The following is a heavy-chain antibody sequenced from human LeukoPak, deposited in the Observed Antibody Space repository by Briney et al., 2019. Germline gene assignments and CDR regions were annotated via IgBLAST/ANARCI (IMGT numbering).Heavy chain of an antibody. J-gene: IGHJ4*02. CDR2: FSAYNGDT. V-gene: IGHV1-18*01. D-gene: IGHD1-26*01. Sequence: APVKVSCKASGYTFATYGVTFVRQAPGQGLEWVGWFSAYNGDTDYAQKLQGRVTMTTDTSTSTAYMELRNLKSDDTAVYYCARSRLGVLDYWGQGTLVTVSS. CDR3: ARSRLGVLDY. CDR1: GYTFATYG.